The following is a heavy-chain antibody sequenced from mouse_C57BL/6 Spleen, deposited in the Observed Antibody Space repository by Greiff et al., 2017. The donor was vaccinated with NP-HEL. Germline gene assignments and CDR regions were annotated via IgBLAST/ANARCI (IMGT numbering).Heavy chain of an antibody. CDR3: ARGNYYGSSSRRYYFDY. CDR1: GYSFTGYY. CDR2: INPSTGGT. D-gene: IGHD1-1*01. V-gene: IGHV1-42*01. Sequence: VQLKQSGPELVKPGASVKISCKASGYSFTGYYMNWVKQSPEKSLEWIGEINPSTGGTTYNQKFKAKATLTVDKSSSTAYMQLKSLTSEDSAVYYCARGNYYGSSSRRYYFDYWGQGTTLTVSS. J-gene: IGHJ2*01.